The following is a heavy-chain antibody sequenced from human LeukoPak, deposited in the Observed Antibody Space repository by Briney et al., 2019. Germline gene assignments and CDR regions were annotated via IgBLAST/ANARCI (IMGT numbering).Heavy chain of an antibody. CDR1: GGAFSSYA. D-gene: IGHD2-21*02. CDR2: INPSGDST. Sequence: ASVKVSCRASGGAFSSYAISWVRQAPGQGLEWMGIINPSGDSTGYAQKFQGRVTMTRDTSTSTVYMELSSLRSEDTAVYYCASVLYCGADCYSGRYFFDYWGQGTLVTVSS. CDR3: ASVLYCGADCYSGRYFFDY. J-gene: IGHJ4*02. V-gene: IGHV1-46*01.